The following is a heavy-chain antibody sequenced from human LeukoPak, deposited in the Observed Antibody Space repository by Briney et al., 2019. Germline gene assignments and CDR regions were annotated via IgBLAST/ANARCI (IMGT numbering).Heavy chain of an antibody. CDR3: AREAQQQLVLWFDP. Sequence: GASVKVSCKASGGTFSSYAISWVRQAPGQGLEWMGGIIPIFGTANYAQKFQGRVTITADKSTSTAYMELSSLRSEDTAVYYCAREAQQQLVLWFDPWGQGTLVTVSS. D-gene: IGHD6-13*01. J-gene: IGHJ5*02. CDR2: IIPIFGTA. CDR1: GGTFSSYA. V-gene: IGHV1-69*06.